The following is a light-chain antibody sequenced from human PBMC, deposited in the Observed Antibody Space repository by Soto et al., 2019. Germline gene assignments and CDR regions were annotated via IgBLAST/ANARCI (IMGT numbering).Light chain of an antibody. CDR2: SNN. CDR3: AAWDDSLNGSVV. V-gene: IGLV1-44*01. J-gene: IGLJ2*01. Sequence: QAVVTQPPSASGTPGQRVTISCSGSSSNIGSNTVNWYQQLPGTAPKLLIYSNNQRPSGVPERFSGSKSGTSASLAISGLQSEDEADYYCAAWDDSLNGSVVFGGGTQLTVL. CDR1: SSNIGSNT.